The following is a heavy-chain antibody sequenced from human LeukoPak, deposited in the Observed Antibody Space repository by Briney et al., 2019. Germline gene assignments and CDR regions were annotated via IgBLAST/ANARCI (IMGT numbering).Heavy chain of an antibody. D-gene: IGHD1-1*01. Sequence: ASVKVSCKASGYTFTNYYMHWVRQAPGQGLEWMGIIHSGGGSTTYAQKFQGRATMTRDTSTSTVYMELSSLRSEDTAVYYCARDGTHHSWDYWGQGTLVTVSS. V-gene: IGHV1-46*01. CDR3: ARDGTHHSWDY. CDR1: GYTFTNYY. CDR2: IHSGGGST. J-gene: IGHJ4*02.